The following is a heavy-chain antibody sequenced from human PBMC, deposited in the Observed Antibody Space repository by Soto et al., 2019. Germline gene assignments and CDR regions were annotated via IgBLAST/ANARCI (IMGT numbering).Heavy chain of an antibody. CDR1: GFTFSRYG. CDR2: IVRDGGQK. CDR3: ARDDAFEDNGLDY. Sequence: QVHLVESGGGVVQSGRPLRLSCAASGFTFSRYGMHWVRQAPGKGLEWVGVIVRDGGQKQYADSVRGRFTISRDNSKNTLYLEMNSVTVEDTAVYYCARDDAFEDNGLDYWGQGTLVTVSS. D-gene: IGHD1-1*01. J-gene: IGHJ4*02. V-gene: IGHV3-33*01.